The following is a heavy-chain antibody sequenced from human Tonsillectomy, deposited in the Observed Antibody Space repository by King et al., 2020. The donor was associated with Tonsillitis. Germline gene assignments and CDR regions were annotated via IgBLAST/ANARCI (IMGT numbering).Heavy chain of an antibody. CDR1: GGSISSGGYS. Sequence: LQLQESGSGLVKPSQTLSLTCAVSGGSISSGGYSWSWIRQPPGKGLEWIGYIYHSGTTYYNPSLKSRVTISVDRCKNHFSLKVSSGTAADTAMYYFARVFFGFGELPKNNLFDPWGPGTLVTVSS. D-gene: IGHD3-10*01. CDR2: IYHSGTT. V-gene: IGHV4-30-2*01. CDR3: ARVFFGFGELPKNNLFDP. J-gene: IGHJ5*02.